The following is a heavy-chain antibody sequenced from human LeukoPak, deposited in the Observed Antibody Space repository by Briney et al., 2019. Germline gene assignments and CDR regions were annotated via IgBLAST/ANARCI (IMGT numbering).Heavy chain of an antibody. CDR1: GFTFSSYW. Sequence: GGSLRLSCAASGFTFSSYWMSWVRQAPGKGLEWVANIKQDGSEGYYVDSVKGRFTISRDNAKNSLYLQMNSLRAEDTAVYYCARVYGSGSSSRYLDSWGQGTLVTVSS. J-gene: IGHJ4*02. V-gene: IGHV3-7*03. CDR2: IKQDGSEG. CDR3: ARVYGSGSSSRYLDS. D-gene: IGHD3-10*01.